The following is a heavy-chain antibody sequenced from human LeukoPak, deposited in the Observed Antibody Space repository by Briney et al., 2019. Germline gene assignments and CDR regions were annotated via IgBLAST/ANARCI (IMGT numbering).Heavy chain of an antibody. CDR1: GFTVSSNE. Sequence: GGSLRLSCAASGFTVSSNEMSWIRQAPGKGLEWVSYISSSGSTIYYADSVKGRFTISRDNAKNSLYLQMNSLRAEDTAVYYCARDRDCSGGSCYPDYWGQGTLVTVSS. CDR3: ARDRDCSGGSCYPDY. J-gene: IGHJ4*02. CDR2: ISSSGSTI. V-gene: IGHV3-11*04. D-gene: IGHD2-15*01.